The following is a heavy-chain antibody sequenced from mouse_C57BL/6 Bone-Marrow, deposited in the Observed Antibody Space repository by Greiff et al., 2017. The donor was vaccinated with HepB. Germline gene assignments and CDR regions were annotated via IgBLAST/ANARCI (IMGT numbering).Heavy chain of an antibody. CDR3: ARDRTGFAY. V-gene: IGHV5-4*01. Sequence: DVKLVESGGGLVKPGGSLKLSCAASGFTFSSYAMSWVRQTPEKRLEWVATISDGGSYTYYPDNVKGRFTISRDNAKNNLYLQMSHLKSEDTAMYYCARDRTGFAYWGQGTLVTVSA. J-gene: IGHJ3*01. CDR2: ISDGGSYT. CDR1: GFTFSSYA.